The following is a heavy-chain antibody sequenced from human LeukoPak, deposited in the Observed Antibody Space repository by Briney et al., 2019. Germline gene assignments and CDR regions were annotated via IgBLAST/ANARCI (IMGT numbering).Heavy chain of an antibody. CDR2: IYYSGST. CDR1: GGSISSHY. Sequence: SEALSLTCTVSGGSISSHYWSWIRQPPGKGLEWIGYIYYSGSTNYNPSLKSRVTISVDTSKNQFSLKLSSVTAADTAVYYCASIYYYDSSGYRDYWGQGTLVTVSS. CDR3: ASIYYYDSSGYRDY. V-gene: IGHV4-59*11. J-gene: IGHJ4*02. D-gene: IGHD3-22*01.